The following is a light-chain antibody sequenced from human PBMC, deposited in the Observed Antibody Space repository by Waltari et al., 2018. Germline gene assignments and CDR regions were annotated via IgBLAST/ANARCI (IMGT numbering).Light chain of an antibody. CDR1: SSDVGGYNF. Sequence: QSALTQPPSASGSPGQSVTISCTGTSSDVGGYNFVSWYQHHPGKAPRLIIYDVSERPSGVPARFSGSKSGNTASLTVSVLQAEDEADYYCSSYVANNNPVFGGGTKLTVL. V-gene: IGLV2-8*01. J-gene: IGLJ2*01. CDR2: DVS. CDR3: SSYVANNNPV.